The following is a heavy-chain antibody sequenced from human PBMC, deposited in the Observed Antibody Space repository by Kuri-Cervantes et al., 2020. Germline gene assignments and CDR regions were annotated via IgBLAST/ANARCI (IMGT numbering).Heavy chain of an antibody. CDR3: ARDLGGYGVYAGYDY. D-gene: IGHD5/OR15-5a*01. CDR1: GYTFTSYG. J-gene: IGHJ4*02. Sequence: ASVKVSCKASGYTFTSYGISWVRQAPGQGLEWMGWISAYNGNTNYAQKLQGRVTMTTDTSTSTAYMELRSLRSEDTAVYYCARDLGGYGVYAGYDYWGQGTLVTVSS. CDR2: ISAYNGNT. V-gene: IGHV1-18*01.